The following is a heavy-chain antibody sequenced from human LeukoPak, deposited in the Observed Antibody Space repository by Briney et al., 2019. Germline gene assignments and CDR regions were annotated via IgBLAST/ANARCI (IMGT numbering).Heavy chain of an antibody. CDR1: GFTFSTYA. D-gene: IGHD6-19*01. V-gene: IGHV3-23*01. J-gene: IGHJ4*02. CDR2: IRPDGDRT. Sequence: PGGSLRVSCAASGFTFSTYAITWVRQGPGKGLEWVSAIRPDGDRTYYANSVRGRFTISRDNSKDTVYLQINGLRVEDTAVYYCAGEQSGTRGWYTVDYWGQGTLVTVSS. CDR3: AGEQSGTRGWYTVDY.